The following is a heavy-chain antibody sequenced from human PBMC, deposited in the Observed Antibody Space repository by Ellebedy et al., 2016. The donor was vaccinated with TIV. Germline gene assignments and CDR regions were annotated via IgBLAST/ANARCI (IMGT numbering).Heavy chain of an antibody. Sequence: PGGSLRLSCAASGFTFSSYSMNWVRQAPGKWLEWVSSISSSSSYIYYADSVKGRFTISRDNAKNSLYLQMNSLRAEDTAVYYCARVDYGDYARHDAFDIWGQGTMVTVSS. CDR3: ARVDYGDYARHDAFDI. D-gene: IGHD4-17*01. J-gene: IGHJ3*02. V-gene: IGHV3-21*01. CDR2: ISSSSSYI. CDR1: GFTFSSYS.